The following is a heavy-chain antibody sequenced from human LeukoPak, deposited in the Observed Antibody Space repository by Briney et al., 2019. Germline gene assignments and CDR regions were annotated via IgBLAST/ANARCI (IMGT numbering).Heavy chain of an antibody. J-gene: IGHJ1*01. CDR1: AFTLSDFT. D-gene: IGHD6-19*01. CDR2: IRSKANNYAT. Sequence: GGSLRLSCAAPAFTLSDFTIHWVRQASGKGLEWVARIRSKANNYATEYGASVKGRFTISRNDAKNTAYLQMNSLKTEDTAIYYCSAGPSGWTELFRHWGQGTRVTVSS. V-gene: IGHV3-73*01. CDR3: SAGPSGWTELFRH.